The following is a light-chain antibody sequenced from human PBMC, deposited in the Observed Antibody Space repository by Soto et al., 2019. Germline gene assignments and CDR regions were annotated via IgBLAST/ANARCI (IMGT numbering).Light chain of an antibody. CDR3: LHDHDYPLT. CDR1: QGIRND. V-gene: IGKV1-6*01. J-gene: IGKJ4*01. Sequence: AIEMTQSPSSLSAYVGDRVIISCRASQGIRNDLGWYQQKPGKAPKLLIYAASSLQSGVPSRFSGSGSGTDFILTISSLQPEDSATYYCLHDHDYPLTFGGGTKVDIK. CDR2: AAS.